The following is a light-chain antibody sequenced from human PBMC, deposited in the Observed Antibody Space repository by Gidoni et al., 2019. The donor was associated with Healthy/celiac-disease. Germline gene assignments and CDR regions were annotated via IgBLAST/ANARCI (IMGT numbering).Light chain of an antibody. CDR2: DVS. V-gene: IGLV2-11*01. Sequence: QSALTQPRSVSGSPGQSVTISCTGTSSDVGGYNYVSWYQQHPGKAPKLMIYDVSKRPSGVPDRFSGSKSGNTASLTISGRQAEDEADYYCCSYAGRLVFGGGTKLTVL. CDR1: SSDVGGYNY. J-gene: IGLJ2*01. CDR3: CSYAGRLV.